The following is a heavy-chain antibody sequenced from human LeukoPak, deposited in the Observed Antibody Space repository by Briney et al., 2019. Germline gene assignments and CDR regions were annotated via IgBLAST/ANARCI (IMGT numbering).Heavy chain of an antibody. J-gene: IGHJ4*02. V-gene: IGHV1-2*02. CDR2: INPNSGGT. D-gene: IGHD6-6*01. Sequence: ASVKVSCKASGYTFTSYGISWVRQAPGQGLEWMGWINPNSGGTNYAQKFQGRVTMTRDTSISTAYMELSRLRSDDTAVYYCARAASWSSSSFVYWGLGTLVTVSS. CDR3: ARAASWSSSSFVY. CDR1: GYTFTSYG.